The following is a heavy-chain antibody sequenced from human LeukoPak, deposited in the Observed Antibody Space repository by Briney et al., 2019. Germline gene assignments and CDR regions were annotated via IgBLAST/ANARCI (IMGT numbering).Heavy chain of an antibody. V-gene: IGHV1-69*13. CDR3: ARAPFEVAGTGTYYYGMDV. D-gene: IGHD6-19*01. J-gene: IGHJ6*02. CDR1: GGTFSSYA. CDR2: IIPIFGTA. Sequence: ASVKVSCKASGGTFSSYAISWVRQAPGQGLEWMGGIIPIFGTANHAQKFQGRVTITADESTSTAYMELSSLRSEDTAVYYCARAPFEVAGTGTYYYGMDVWGQGTTVTVSS.